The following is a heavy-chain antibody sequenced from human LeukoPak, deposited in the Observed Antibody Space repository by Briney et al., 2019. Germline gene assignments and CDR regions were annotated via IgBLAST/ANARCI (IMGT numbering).Heavy chain of an antibody. V-gene: IGHV4-61*01. J-gene: IGHJ4*02. CDR1: GGSVSSGSYY. CDR2: IHDSGST. CDR3: ARGQRYGAHSSSWYPHGFFFDY. Sequence: KSSETLSLTCTVSGGSVSSGSYYWSWIRQPPGKGLEWIGYIHDSGSTNYNPSLKSRATISVDTSKNQFFLKLSSVTAADTAVYYCARGQRYGAHSSSWYPHGFFFDYWGQGTLVTVSS. D-gene: IGHD6-13*01.